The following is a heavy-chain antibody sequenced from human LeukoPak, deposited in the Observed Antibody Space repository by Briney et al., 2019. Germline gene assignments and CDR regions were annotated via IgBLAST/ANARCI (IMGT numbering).Heavy chain of an antibody. J-gene: IGHJ5*02. CDR2: IYHSGST. D-gene: IGHD3-10*01. V-gene: IGHV4-30-2*01. CDR3: ARLARGSGSYYNSPWFDP. CDR1: GGSISSGGYS. Sequence: PSQTLSLTCAVSGGSISSGGYSWRWIRQPPGKGLEWIGYIYHSGSTYYNPSLKSRVTISVDRSKNQFSLKLSSVTAADTAVYYCARLARGSGSYYNSPWFDPWGQGTLVTVSS.